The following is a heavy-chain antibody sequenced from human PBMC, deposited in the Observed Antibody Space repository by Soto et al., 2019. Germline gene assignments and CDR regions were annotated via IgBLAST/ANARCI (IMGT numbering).Heavy chain of an antibody. Sequence: PSETLSLTCAVYGGSFSGYYWSGIRQPPGKGLEWIGEINHSGSTNYNPSLKSRVTISVDTSKNQFSLKLSSVTAADTAVYYCARAGGYSGYDWVLQERYYHYGMDFWGRGTTVTVSS. CDR1: GGSFSGYY. D-gene: IGHD5-12*01. J-gene: IGHJ6*02. CDR2: INHSGST. CDR3: ARAGGYSGYDWVLQERYYHYGMDF. V-gene: IGHV4-34*01.